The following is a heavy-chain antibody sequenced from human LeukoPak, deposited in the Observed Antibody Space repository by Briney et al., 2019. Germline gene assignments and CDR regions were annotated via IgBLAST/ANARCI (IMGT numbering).Heavy chain of an antibody. V-gene: IGHV1-18*04. CDR1: GYTFTTYG. CDR3: SRAPIVGARFDC. J-gene: IGHJ4*02. D-gene: IGHD1-26*01. CDR2: FSAYNGLT. Sequence: GASVKVSCKASGYTFTTYGISWLRQSPGQALEWIRWFSAYNGLTNYPQKFQARNTVTTDTSTSTAYMHSMNLSPDDTAVYYCSRAPIVGARFDCWGQGTLVTVSS.